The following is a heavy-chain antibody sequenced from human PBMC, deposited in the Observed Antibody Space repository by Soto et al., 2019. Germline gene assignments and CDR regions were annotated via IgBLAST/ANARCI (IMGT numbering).Heavy chain of an antibody. V-gene: IGHV4-39*01. Sequence: SATLSLTCTVCGVSISSSSFYWGWIGQPPGKGLEWIGSIYYSGYTYYNPSLKSRVTISVDTSKNQFSLKLSSVTAADTAVYYCARHNGPLYVGYYYDMDVWGQGTTVT. J-gene: IGHJ6*02. CDR2: IYYSGYT. CDR1: GVSISSSSFY. D-gene: IGHD3-16*01. CDR3: ARHNGPLYVGYYYDMDV.